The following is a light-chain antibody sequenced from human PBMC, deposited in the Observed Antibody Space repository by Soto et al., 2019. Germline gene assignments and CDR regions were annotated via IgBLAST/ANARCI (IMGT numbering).Light chain of an antibody. CDR1: QTVASTF. Sequence: EVVLTQSPGTLSLSPGDRATLSCRPSQTVASTFFAWYQHKPAQSPRLRIYGASTSATDIPDRCSGGGSRPYSTLNTSRLEPEDSAVYYCQHYGTSPPLTFGGGTKVEIK. V-gene: IGKV3-20*01. CDR3: QHYGTSPPLT. CDR2: GAS. J-gene: IGKJ4*02.